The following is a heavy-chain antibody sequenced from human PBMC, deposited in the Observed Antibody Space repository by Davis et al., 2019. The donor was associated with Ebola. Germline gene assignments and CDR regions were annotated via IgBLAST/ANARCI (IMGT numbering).Heavy chain of an antibody. J-gene: IGHJ6*04. D-gene: IGHD3-22*01. V-gene: IGHV1-18*04. CDR3: ARDRAFYYDSSGYYYYYYYGMDV. Sequence: ASVKVSCKASGYTFTNYGITWVRQAPGQGLEWMGWISAYNGNTNYAQKLQGRVTMTTDTSTSTAYMELRSLRSDDTAVYYCARDRAFYYDSSGYYYYYYYGMDVWGKGTTVTVSS. CDR1: GYTFTNYG. CDR2: ISAYNGNT.